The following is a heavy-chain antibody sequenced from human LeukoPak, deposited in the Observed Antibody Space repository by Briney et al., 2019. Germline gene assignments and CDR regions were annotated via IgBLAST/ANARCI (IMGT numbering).Heavy chain of an antibody. Sequence: ASVNVSCKASGYTFTGYYMHWVRQPPGQGLDGMGWINPNSGGTNYGQKFQGRVNITRDTSISTAYMQMSRLRSDDTGVYYRARTNSGYPFDYWGQGTLVTVSS. D-gene: IGHD3-22*01. CDR2: INPNSGGT. V-gene: IGHV1-2*02. J-gene: IGHJ4*02. CDR3: ARTNSGYPFDY. CDR1: GYTFTGYY.